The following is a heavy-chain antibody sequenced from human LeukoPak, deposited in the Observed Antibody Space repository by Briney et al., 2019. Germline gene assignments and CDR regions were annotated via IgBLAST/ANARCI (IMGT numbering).Heavy chain of an antibody. D-gene: IGHD1-26*01. CDR3: ARGPAIVGATQVNYYYYMDV. CDR2: IRYDGVKK. V-gene: IGHV3-30*02. J-gene: IGHJ6*03. Sequence: PGGSLRLSCAASEFTFSNYGIHWVRQAPGKGLEWVAFIRYDGVKKYYADSVKGRFTISRDNAKNSLYLQMNSLRAEDTAVYYCARGPAIVGATQVNYYYYMDVWGKGTTVTISS. CDR1: EFTFSNYG.